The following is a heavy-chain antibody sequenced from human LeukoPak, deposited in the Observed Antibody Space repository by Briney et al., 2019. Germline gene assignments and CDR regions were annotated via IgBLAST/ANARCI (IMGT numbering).Heavy chain of an antibody. CDR2: INPNSGGT. Sequence: ASVTVSCKASGYTFTDYYMHWVRQAPGQGLEWMGWINPNSGGTNYAQKFQGRVTMTRDTSVSTAYMELSRLRSDDTAVYFCARPREHSSSWATWFDPWGQGTLVTVSS. CDR3: ARPREHSSSWATWFDP. D-gene: IGHD6-13*01. CDR1: GYTFTDYY. J-gene: IGHJ5*02. V-gene: IGHV1-2*02.